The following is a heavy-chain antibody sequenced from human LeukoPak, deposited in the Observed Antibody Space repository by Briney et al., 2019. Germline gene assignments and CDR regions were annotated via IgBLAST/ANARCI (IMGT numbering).Heavy chain of an antibody. V-gene: IGHV3-33*01. CDR3: ARDAISIAAAVGALLDV. J-gene: IGHJ6*04. CDR1: GFTFSSYG. Sequence: GGSLRLSCAASGFTFSSYGMHWVRQAPGKGLEWVAVIWYDGSNKYYADSVKGRFTISRDNSKNTLYLQMNSLRAEDTAVYYCARDAISIAAAVGALLDVWGKGTTVTLSS. D-gene: IGHD6-13*01. CDR2: IWYDGSNK.